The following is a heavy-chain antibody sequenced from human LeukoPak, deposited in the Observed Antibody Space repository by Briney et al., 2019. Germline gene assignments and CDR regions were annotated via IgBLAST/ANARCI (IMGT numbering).Heavy chain of an antibody. CDR3: ARDPSNTSGYQIYFDY. CDR1: GYTFRNCG. Sequence: ASVKVSCKPSGYTFRNCGISWVRQAPGQGLEWMGWISAYNGDTHYAQKLQGRITMTTDTSTSTAYMELRSLRSDDTAVYYCARDPSNTSGYQIYFDYWGQGTLVTVSS. V-gene: IGHV1-18*01. J-gene: IGHJ4*02. D-gene: IGHD3-3*01. CDR2: ISAYNGDT.